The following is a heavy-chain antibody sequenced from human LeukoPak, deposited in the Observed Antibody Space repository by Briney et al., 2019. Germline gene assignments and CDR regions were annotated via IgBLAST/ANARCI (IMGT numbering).Heavy chain of an antibody. V-gene: IGHV4-34*01. CDR1: GGSFSGYY. Sequence: SETLSLTCAVYGGSFSGYYWSWIRQPPGKGLEWIGEINHSGSPNYNPSLKSRVTFSVDTAKNQFSLKLSSVTAADPAVYSCARGSTVSQYWGQGTLVNGS. CDR2: INHSGSP. J-gene: IGHJ4*02. CDR3: ARGSTVSQY. D-gene: IGHD4-17*01.